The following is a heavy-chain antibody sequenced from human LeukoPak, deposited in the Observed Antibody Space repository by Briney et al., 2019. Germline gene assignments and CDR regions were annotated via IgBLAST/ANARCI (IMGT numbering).Heavy chain of an antibody. CDR1: GFTFSTYW. CDR2: ISTDVSRT. J-gene: IGHJ4*02. CDR3: VRDGPYYFDY. V-gene: IGHV3-74*01. Sequence: GGSLRLSCTASGFTFSTYWMHWFRHAPGKGPVWVSSISTDVSRTNYADSVRGRFTISGDNAKNTLYLEMNSLRAEDTALYYCVRDGPYYFDYWGQGTLVTVSS.